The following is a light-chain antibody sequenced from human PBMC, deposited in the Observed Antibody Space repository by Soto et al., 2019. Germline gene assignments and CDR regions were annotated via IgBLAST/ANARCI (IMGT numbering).Light chain of an antibody. Sequence: QSVLTQPASVSGSPGQSITISCTGTSNDVGSYNLVSWYQHHPGKDTKLMIFEGSKRPSGVSNRFSGSKSGNTASLTISWLQAEDEADFYCCSYAGSNYYVFGTGTQLTVL. CDR3: CSYAGSNYYV. CDR1: SNDVGSYNL. CDR2: EGS. J-gene: IGLJ1*01. V-gene: IGLV2-23*01.